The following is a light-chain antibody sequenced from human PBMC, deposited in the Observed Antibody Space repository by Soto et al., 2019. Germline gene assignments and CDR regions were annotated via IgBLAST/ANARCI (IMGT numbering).Light chain of an antibody. CDR3: KQYHDWRPFT. CDR1: EDISTW. V-gene: IGKV1-12*01. J-gene: IGKJ5*01. Sequence: DIQMTQSPSSVSASVGDRVTITCRSSEDISTWLAWYQQKPGKAPKLLIYAASSLQSGVPSRFSGSGSGTDFTLTISSLQPEDFAVYYCKQYHDWRPFTFGQGTRLEIK. CDR2: AAS.